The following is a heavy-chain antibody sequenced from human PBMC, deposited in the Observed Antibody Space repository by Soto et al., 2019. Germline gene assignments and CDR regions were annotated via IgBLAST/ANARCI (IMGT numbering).Heavy chain of an antibody. Sequence: EVQLLESGGGLVQPGGSLRLSCAASGFTFSSYAMSWVRQAPGKGLEWVSAISGSGGSTYYADSVKGRFTISRDNSKNPVYLQMTRLRAEDTAVYFCAKEPYGEWLFPFDYWGQGTLVTVSS. CDR3: AKEPYGEWLFPFDY. J-gene: IGHJ4*02. V-gene: IGHV3-23*01. CDR1: GFTFSSYA. D-gene: IGHD3-3*01. CDR2: ISGSGGST.